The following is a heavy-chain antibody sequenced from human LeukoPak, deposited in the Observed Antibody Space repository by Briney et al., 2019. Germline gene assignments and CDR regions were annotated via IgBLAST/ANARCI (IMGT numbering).Heavy chain of an antibody. V-gene: IGHV3-23*01. CDR1: GFTFSSPS. CDR3: AKLTTS. Sequence: GGSLRLSCAASGFTFSSPSMSWVRQAPGKGLEWVAGTVVVGDGTYYAESVKGRFTISRDNSNNTLYLQMNSLRAEDTAVYYCAKLTTSWGQGTLVTVYS. J-gene: IGHJ4*02. D-gene: IGHD4-11*01. CDR2: TVVVGDGT.